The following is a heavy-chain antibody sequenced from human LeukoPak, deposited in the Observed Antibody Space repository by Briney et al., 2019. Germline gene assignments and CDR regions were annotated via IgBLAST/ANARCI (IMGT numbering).Heavy chain of an antibody. Sequence: GESLKISRKGSGYSFTSYWIGWVRQMPGRGLEWMGIIWPGDSDTRYSPSFQGQVTISADKSISTAYLQWSSLKASDTAMYYCARLAYYDFWSGADYWGQGTLVTVSS. CDR2: IWPGDSDT. D-gene: IGHD3-3*01. J-gene: IGHJ4*02. CDR1: GYSFTSYW. CDR3: ARLAYYDFWSGADY. V-gene: IGHV5-51*01.